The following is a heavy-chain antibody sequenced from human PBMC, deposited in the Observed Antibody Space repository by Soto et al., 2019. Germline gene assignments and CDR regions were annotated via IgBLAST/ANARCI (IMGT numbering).Heavy chain of an antibody. J-gene: IGHJ5*02. Sequence: SETLSLTCTVSGGSISSYYWSWVRQPPGKGLEWIGHIYYTGSTNYNPSLRGRVTISVDTSKNQFSLKLSSVTAADTAVYYCARDALVGYDSSGYYGGGWFDPWGQGTLVTAPQ. CDR2: IYYTGST. V-gene: IGHV4-59*01. CDR3: ARDALVGYDSSGYYGGGWFDP. D-gene: IGHD3-22*01. CDR1: GGSISSYY.